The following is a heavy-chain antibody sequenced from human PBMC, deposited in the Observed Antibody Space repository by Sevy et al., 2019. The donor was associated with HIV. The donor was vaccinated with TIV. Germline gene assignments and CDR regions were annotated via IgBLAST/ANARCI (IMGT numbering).Heavy chain of an antibody. CDR3: ARVQRGGDPDY. V-gene: IGHV1-2*02. CDR1: GYTFIAHY. Sequence: ASVKVSCTSSGYTFIAHYLHWVRQAPGQGLEWMGWISPDSGDTKYTEKFQGRVTMTRDTSISTAYMELITLRSDDTAVYFCARVQRGGDPDYWGQGTLVTVS. CDR2: ISPDSGDT. J-gene: IGHJ4*02.